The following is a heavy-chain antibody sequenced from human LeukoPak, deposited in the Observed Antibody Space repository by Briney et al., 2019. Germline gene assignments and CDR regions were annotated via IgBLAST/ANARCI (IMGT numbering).Heavy chain of an antibody. V-gene: IGHV4-4*07. Sequence: SETLSLTCTVSGGSISSYYWSWIRQPAGKGLEWIGRIYTSGSTNYNPSLKSRVTMSVDTSKNQFSLKLGSVTAADTAVYYCARDYAATIFGVVTTPETNWFDPWGQGTLVTVSS. J-gene: IGHJ5*02. CDR1: GGSISSYY. D-gene: IGHD3-3*01. CDR3: ARDYAATIFGVVTTPETNWFDP. CDR2: IYTSGST.